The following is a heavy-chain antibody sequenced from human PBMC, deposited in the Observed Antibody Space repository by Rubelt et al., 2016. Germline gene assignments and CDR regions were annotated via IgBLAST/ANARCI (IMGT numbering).Heavy chain of an antibody. V-gene: IGHV3-23*01. CDR3: ARDSLAFDY. CDR2: ISGGGGST. Sequence: GGGVFQPGRSLRLSCAASGFTFSSYAMSWVRQAPGKGLEWVSAISGGGGSTYYADSVKGRFTASRDDSKNTLYLQMNSLRAEDTAVYYCARDSLAFDYWGQGTLVTVSS. J-gene: IGHJ4*02. CDR1: GFTFSSYA.